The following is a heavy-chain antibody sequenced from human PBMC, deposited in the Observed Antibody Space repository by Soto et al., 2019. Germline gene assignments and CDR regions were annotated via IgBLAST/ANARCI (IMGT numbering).Heavy chain of an antibody. V-gene: IGHV3-23*01. CDR3: ARDMRAVSLYGGASSAFDM. J-gene: IGHJ3*02. Sequence: GGSLRLSCAASGFTFSSYAMSWVRQAPGKGLEWVSAISGSGGSTYYADSVKGRFTISRDNSKNTLYLQMNSLRAEDTAVYFCARDMRAVSLYGGASSAFDMWCQGTMVTVSS. D-gene: IGHD3-10*02. CDR1: GFTFSSYA. CDR2: ISGSGGST.